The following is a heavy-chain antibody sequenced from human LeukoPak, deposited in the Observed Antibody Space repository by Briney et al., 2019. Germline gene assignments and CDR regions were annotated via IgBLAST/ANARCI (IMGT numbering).Heavy chain of an antibody. D-gene: IGHD2-2*02. CDR3: ASSKIVVVPAAIPVELSDAFDI. J-gene: IGHJ3*02. Sequence: PSETLSLTCTVSGGSISSSSYYWGWIRQPPGKGLEWIGSIYYSGSTYYNPSLKSRVTISVDTSKNQFSLKLSSVTAADTAVYYCASSKIVVVPAAIPVELSDAFDIWGQGTMVTVSS. CDR2: IYYSGST. V-gene: IGHV4-39*01. CDR1: GGSISSSSYY.